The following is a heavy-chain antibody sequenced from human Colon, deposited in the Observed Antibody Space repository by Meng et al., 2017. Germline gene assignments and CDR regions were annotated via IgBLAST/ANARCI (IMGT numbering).Heavy chain of an antibody. CDR1: GYRFSDCY. Sequence: QGQRVPLETEVQGPVASVKLSCKALGYRFSDCYRHWVRQAPGQGREWMGWIVPNSGDTNYAQKFQGRVTMTRDTSISTTYMELIRLTSDDTAVYYCARSSPSLDYWGQGTLVTVSS. CDR3: ARSSPSLDY. V-gene: IGHV1-2*02. D-gene: IGHD6-6*01. J-gene: IGHJ4*02. CDR2: IVPNSGDT.